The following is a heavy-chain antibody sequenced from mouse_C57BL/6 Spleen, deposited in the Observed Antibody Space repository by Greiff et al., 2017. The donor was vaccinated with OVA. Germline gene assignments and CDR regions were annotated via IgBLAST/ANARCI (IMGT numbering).Heavy chain of an antibody. CDR3: ARSPSLYYFDY. CDR2: INPNNGGT. Sequence: EVQLQQSGPELVKPGASVKISCKASGYTFTDYYMNWVKQSHGKSLEWIGDINPNNGGTSYNQKFKGKATLTVDKSSSTAYMELRSLTSEDSAVYYCARSPSLYYFDYWGQGTTLTVSS. V-gene: IGHV1-26*01. J-gene: IGHJ2*01. CDR1: GYTFTDYY.